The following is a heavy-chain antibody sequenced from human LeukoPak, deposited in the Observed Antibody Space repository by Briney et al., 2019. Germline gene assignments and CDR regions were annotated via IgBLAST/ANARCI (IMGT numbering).Heavy chain of an antibody. Sequence: ASVKVSCKASGATFSSYAISWVRQAPGQGLEGMGGIIPIFGTANYAQKLQGRVTITADESTSTAYMELSSLRSEDTAVYYCARVVSGRYYFDYWGQGTLVTVSS. V-gene: IGHV1-69*13. CDR2: IIPIFGTA. J-gene: IGHJ4*02. CDR3: ARVVSGRYYFDY. D-gene: IGHD3-3*01. CDR1: GATFSSYA.